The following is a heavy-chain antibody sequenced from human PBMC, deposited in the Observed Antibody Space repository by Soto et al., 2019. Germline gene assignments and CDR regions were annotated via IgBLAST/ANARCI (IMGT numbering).Heavy chain of an antibody. V-gene: IGHV3-7*01. CDR2: IKGDGSEK. CDR3: ARGLAAPDY. D-gene: IGHD6-25*01. CDR1: GFTFKNYW. Sequence: EVQLVESGGGLVQPGGSLRLSCAASGFTFKNYWMSWVRQAPGKGLQWVANIKGDGSEKFYVDSVKGRFTISRDNVKNSLNLQMNSLRADDTGVDYCARGLAAPDYWGQGILVTVSS. J-gene: IGHJ4*02.